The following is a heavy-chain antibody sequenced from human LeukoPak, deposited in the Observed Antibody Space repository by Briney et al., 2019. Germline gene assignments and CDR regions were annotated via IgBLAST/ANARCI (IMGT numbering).Heavy chain of an antibody. CDR1: GFTFSSYA. CDR2: IIGNGGGT. Sequence: PGGSLRLSCAASGFTFSSYAMSWVRQAPGKGLEWVSAIIGNGGGTYYADSVKGRFTVSRDNAKNSLYLQMNSLRAEDTAVYYCARDRAYSSGWHSDAFDIWGQGTMVTVSS. V-gene: IGHV3-23*01. CDR3: ARDRAYSSGWHSDAFDI. D-gene: IGHD6-19*01. J-gene: IGHJ3*02.